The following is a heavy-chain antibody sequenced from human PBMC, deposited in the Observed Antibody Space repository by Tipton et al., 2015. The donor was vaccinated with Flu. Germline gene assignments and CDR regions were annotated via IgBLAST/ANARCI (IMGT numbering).Heavy chain of an antibody. CDR1: GFTFSNAW. V-gene: IGHV3-15*01. Sequence: SLRLSCAASGFTFSNAWMSWVRQAPGKGLEWVGRIKSKTDGGTTDYAAPVKGRFTISRDDSKNTLYLQMNSLKTEDTAVYYCARELYYDFWSGYYSSGSYGMDVWGQGTTVPVSS. D-gene: IGHD3-3*01. CDR2: IKSKTDGGTT. CDR3: ARELYYDFWSGYYSSGSYGMDV. J-gene: IGHJ6*02.